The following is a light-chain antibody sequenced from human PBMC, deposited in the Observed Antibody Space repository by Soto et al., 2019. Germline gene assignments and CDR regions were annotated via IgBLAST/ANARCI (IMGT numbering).Light chain of an antibody. V-gene: IGKV3-20*01. CDR1: QSVSSD. J-gene: IGKJ5*01. CDR3: QQYGRSPIT. CDR2: GAS. Sequence: EIVMTRSRATLSACPGERATLSCRASQSVSSDLAWYQQTPGQAPRLLIHGASSRATGIPDRISGSGSGTDFTLTISRLEPEDFAVYYCQQYGRSPITFGQGTRLEIK.